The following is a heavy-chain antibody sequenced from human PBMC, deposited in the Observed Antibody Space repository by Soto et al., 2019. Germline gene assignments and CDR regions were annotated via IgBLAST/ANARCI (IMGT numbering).Heavy chain of an antibody. CDR3: ARVAGDYDYVWGSYRTYYFDY. D-gene: IGHD3-16*02. V-gene: IGHV4-34*01. CDR2: INHSGST. CDR1: GGSFSGYY. Sequence: PSETLSLTCAVYGGSFSGYYWSWIRQPPGKGLEWIGEINHSGSTNYNPSLKGRVTISVDTSKNQFSLKLSSVTAADAAVYYCARVAGDYDYVWGSYRTYYFDYWGQGTLVTVSS. J-gene: IGHJ4*02.